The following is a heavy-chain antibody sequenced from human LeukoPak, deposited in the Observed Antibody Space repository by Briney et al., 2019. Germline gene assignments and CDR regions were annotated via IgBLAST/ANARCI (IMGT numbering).Heavy chain of an antibody. CDR3: ARDLGWVPYYCDN. CDR2: ISSSSSTI. Sequence: GGSLRLSCAASGFTFSSHSMNWVRQAPGKGLEWVSYISSSSSTIYYADSVKGRFTISRDNARNSLYLQMNSLRAEDTAVYYCARDLGWVPYYCDNWGQGTLVTVSS. J-gene: IGHJ4*02. CDR1: GFTFSSHS. D-gene: IGHD1-26*01. V-gene: IGHV3-48*04.